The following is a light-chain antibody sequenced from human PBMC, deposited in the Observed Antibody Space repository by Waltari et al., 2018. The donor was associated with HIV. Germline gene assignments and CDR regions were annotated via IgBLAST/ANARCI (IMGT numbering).Light chain of an antibody. CDR2: EHT. CDR1: SCNIASNH. CDR3: QSYDSTNPCV. J-gene: IGLJ1*01. V-gene: IGLV6-57*03. Sequence: NFMLTQPHPVSESPGQTVTISCARSSCNIASNHVPWHQQRPGSAPTPVIYEHTQRPSGVPDRFSGSIDSSSNSASLTIYELKTEDEADYYCQSYDSTNPCVFGTGTRVTVL.